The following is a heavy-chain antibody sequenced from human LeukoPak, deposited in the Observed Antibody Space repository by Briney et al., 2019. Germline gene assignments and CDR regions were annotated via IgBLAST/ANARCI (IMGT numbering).Heavy chain of an antibody. Sequence: PSETLSLTCTVSGYSISSGYYWGWIRQPPGKGLKWIGSISHSGSTYYNPSLKSRVTISVDTSKNQFSLKLSSVTAADTAVYYCVRSSSSIFDYWGQGTLVTVSS. CDR3: VRSSSSIFDY. D-gene: IGHD6-6*01. CDR2: ISHSGST. CDR1: GYSISSGYY. J-gene: IGHJ4*02. V-gene: IGHV4-38-2*02.